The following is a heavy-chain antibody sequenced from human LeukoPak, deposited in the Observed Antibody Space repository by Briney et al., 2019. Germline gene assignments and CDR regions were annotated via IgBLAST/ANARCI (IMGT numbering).Heavy chain of an antibody. CDR2: ISGNGGSG. CDR1: GFTFHDYS. CDR3: TKDMGLYDSVKYTTISGLNN. J-gene: IGHJ4*02. Sequence: GGSLRLSCAASGFTFHDYSMHWVRQAPGKGLEWVSGISGNGGSGAYADSVKGRFTISRDNAKNSLYLQMTSLTAEDTAWYYCTKDMGLYDSVKYTTISGLNNWGQGTLVSVS. D-gene: IGHD3-10*01. V-gene: IGHV3-9*01.